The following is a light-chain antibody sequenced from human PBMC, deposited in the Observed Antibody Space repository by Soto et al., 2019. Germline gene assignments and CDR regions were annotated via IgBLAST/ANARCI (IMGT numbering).Light chain of an antibody. CDR3: ISYTTNSTLL. CDR2: EVT. Sequence: QSALTQPASVSGSPGQSITISCTGTSSDIGAYNYVSWYQHHPGKAPKLMIYEVTNRPSGVSSRFSGSKSGNTASLTISGLQAEDEGDYYCISYTTNSTLLFGGGTKVTVL. J-gene: IGLJ2*01. CDR1: SSDIGAYNY. V-gene: IGLV2-14*01.